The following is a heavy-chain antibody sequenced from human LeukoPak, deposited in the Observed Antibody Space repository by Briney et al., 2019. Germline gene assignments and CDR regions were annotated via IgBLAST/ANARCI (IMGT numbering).Heavy chain of an antibody. CDR3: ARGTGFYDSSGHYYWGYFDS. V-gene: IGHV4-59*11. CDR1: GGSISSHY. D-gene: IGHD3-22*01. CDR2: IYYSGTT. J-gene: IGHJ4*02. Sequence: SETLSLTCTVSGGSISSHYWSWFRQTPGGGPEWIAIIYYSGTTNYNPSLKGRVTISIDSSKNQFSLKLSSVTAADTAIYYCARGTGFYDSSGHYYWGYFDSWGQGTLVPVSS.